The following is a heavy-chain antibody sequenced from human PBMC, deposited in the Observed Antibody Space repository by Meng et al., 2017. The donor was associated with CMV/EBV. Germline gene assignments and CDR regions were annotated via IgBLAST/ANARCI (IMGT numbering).Heavy chain of an antibody. CDR2: INHSGST. J-gene: IGHJ4*02. CDR3: ARGAYDFWSGKDDY. CDR1: GGSFSGYY. Sequence: GSLRLSCAVYGGSFSGYYWSWIRQPPGKGLEWIGEINHSGSTNYSPSLKSRVTISVDTSKNQFSLKLSSVTAADTAVYYCARGAYDFWSGKDDYWGQGTLVTVSS. V-gene: IGHV4-34*01. D-gene: IGHD3-3*01.